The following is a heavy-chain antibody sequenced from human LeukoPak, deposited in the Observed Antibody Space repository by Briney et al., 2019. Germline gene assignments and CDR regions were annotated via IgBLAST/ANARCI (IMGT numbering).Heavy chain of an antibody. D-gene: IGHD2-2*01. CDR2: IIPIFGTA. V-gene: IGHV1-69*13. J-gene: IGHJ6*02. Sequence: ASVKVSCKASGGTFSSYAISWVRQAPGQGLEWMGGIIPIFGTANYAQKFQGRVTITADESTSTAYMELSSLRSEDTAVYYCARGTVVPAAGPGRYDHYVMDVWGQGTTVTVSS. CDR3: ARGTVVPAAGPGRYDHYVMDV. CDR1: GGTFSSYA.